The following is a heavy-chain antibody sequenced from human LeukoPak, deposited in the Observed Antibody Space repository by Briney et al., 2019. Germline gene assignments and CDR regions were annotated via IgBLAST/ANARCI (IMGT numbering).Heavy chain of an antibody. Sequence: PGGSLRLSCAASGFTFSSYAMSWVRQAPGKGLEWVSAISGSGGSTYYADSVKGRFTISRHNSKNTLYLQMNSLRAEDTAVYYCAKDRMVGTGEYYFDYWGQGTLVTVSS. CDR1: GFTFSSYA. D-gene: IGHD1-26*01. CDR2: ISGSGGST. CDR3: AKDRMVGTGEYYFDY. V-gene: IGHV3-23*01. J-gene: IGHJ4*02.